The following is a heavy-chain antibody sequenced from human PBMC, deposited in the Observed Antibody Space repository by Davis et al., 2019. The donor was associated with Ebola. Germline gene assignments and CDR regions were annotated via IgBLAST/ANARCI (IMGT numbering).Heavy chain of an antibody. D-gene: IGHD4-11*01. CDR1: GFTFDDYA. Sequence: LKISCAASGFTFDDYAMHWVRQAPGKGLEWVSGISWNSGSIGYADSVKGRFTISRDNTKNSLYLQMNSLRAEDTALYYCAKAYYDYSNYGYYYYGMDVWGKGTTVTVSS. J-gene: IGHJ6*04. V-gene: IGHV3-9*01. CDR2: ISWNSGSI. CDR3: AKAYYDYSNYGYYYYGMDV.